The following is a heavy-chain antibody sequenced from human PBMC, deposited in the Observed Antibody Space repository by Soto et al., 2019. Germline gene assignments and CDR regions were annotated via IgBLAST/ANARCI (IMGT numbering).Heavy chain of an antibody. CDR2: ISGGNDNK. CDR1: GYTFSNYA. D-gene: IGHD1-1*01. CDR3: ARGDVGSWIDGFYDY. J-gene: IGHJ4*02. Sequence: GASVKVSCKAFGYTFSNYAVHWVRQAPGQTLEWMGWISGGNDNKAYSQKYQDRVTISKDTSARTVYMEMRSLRSEDTAVYYCARGDVGSWIDGFYDYWGQGTLVTVSS. V-gene: IGHV1-3*01.